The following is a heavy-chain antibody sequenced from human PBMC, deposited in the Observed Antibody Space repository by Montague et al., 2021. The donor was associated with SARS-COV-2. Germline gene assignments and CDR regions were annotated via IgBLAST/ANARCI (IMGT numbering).Heavy chain of an antibody. D-gene: IGHD3-3*01. J-gene: IGHJ3*01. CDR3: ARGQVTIFGVLIMLPAAGACYV. Sequence: SETLSLTCAVSGGSISTSNWCNWVRQPPGKGLEWIGQIYHNGTSNYNPSLKSRVTISVDKSKNQFYPRLSSVSAADTAVYYCARGQVTIFGVLIMLPAAGACYVWGQGTTGTGSS. CDR2: IYHNGTS. CDR1: GGSISTSNW. V-gene: IGHV4-4*02.